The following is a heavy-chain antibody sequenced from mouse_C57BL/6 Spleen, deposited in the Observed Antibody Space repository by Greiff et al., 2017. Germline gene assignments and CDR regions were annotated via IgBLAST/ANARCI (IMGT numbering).Heavy chain of an antibody. Sequence: QVQLQQPGAELVMPGASVKLSCKASGYTFTSYWMHWVKQRPGQGLEWIGEIDPSDSYTNYNQKFKGKSTLTVDKSSSTAYMQLSSLTSEDSAVYYCARPGNWYFDVGGTGTTVTVSS. CDR2: IDPSDSYT. CDR1: GYTFTSYW. D-gene: IGHD1-1*02. J-gene: IGHJ1*03. CDR3: ARPGNWYFDV. V-gene: IGHV1-69*01.